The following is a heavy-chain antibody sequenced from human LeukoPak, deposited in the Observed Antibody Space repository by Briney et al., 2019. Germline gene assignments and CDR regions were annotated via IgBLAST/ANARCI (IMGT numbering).Heavy chain of an antibody. J-gene: IGHJ6*02. V-gene: IGHV5-51*01. CDR1: GYSFTSYW. Sequence: GESLKISRRGSGYSFTSYWNGWVRQMPGEGLGWMGIIYPGDSDTRCSPSFQGQVTISADKSISTAYLQWSSLKASDNAMYYCARSVYYGSGSYDYYYGMDVWGQGTTVTVSS. CDR3: ARSVYYGSGSYDYYYGMDV. CDR2: IYPGDSDT. D-gene: IGHD3-10*01.